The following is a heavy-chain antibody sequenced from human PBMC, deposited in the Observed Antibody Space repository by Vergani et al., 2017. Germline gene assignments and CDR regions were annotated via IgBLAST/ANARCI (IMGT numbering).Heavy chain of an antibody. D-gene: IGHD5-18*01. Sequence: EVQLVQSGAEVKKPGESLKISCKGSGYSFTSYWIGWVRQMPGKGLEWMGIIYPGDSDTRYSPSFQGQVTISADKSISTAYLQWSSLKASDTAMYYCARDRDIQLWSPSGMDVWGQGTMVTVSS. V-gene: IGHV5-51*01. CDR2: IYPGDSDT. CDR3: ARDRDIQLWSPSGMDV. CDR1: GYSFTSYW. J-gene: IGHJ6*02.